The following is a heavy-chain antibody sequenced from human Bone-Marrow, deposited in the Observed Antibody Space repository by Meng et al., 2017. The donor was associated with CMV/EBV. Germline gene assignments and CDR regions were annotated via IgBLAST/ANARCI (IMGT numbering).Heavy chain of an antibody. CDR2: ISIDGFKR. Sequence: GRSLILSCAAYVFVFSNYPLHSLRQAPVKGLEWLAFISIDGFKRYYGDSVKGRFSISRDNSNDVLYLQMNSLRVEDTAMYYCARGPLWGQGTLVTSPQ. CDR3: ARGPL. J-gene: IGHJ4*02. V-gene: IGHV3-30*04. CDR1: VFVFSNYP.